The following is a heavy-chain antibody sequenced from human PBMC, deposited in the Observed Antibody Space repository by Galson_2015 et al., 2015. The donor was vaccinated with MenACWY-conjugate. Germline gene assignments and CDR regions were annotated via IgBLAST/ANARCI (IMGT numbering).Heavy chain of an antibody. Sequence: SVKVSCKASGYTFTGYYMHWVRQAPGQGLEWMGWINPNSGGTNYAQKFQGWVTMTRDTSISTAYMELSRLRSDDTAVYYCARDQGQPGGSYRDAFDIWGQGTMVTVSS. CDR1: GYTFTGYY. D-gene: IGHD1-26*01. CDR2: INPNSGGT. CDR3: ARDQGQPGGSYRDAFDI. V-gene: IGHV1-2*04. J-gene: IGHJ3*02.